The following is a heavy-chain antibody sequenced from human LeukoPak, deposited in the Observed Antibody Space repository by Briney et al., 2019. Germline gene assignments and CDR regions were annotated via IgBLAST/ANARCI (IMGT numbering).Heavy chain of an antibody. D-gene: IGHD3-16*02. V-gene: IGHV4-4*07. CDR3: ARDSPRVTFGGLIADFDS. Sequence: SETLSLTCTVSGGSISIYYWNWIRQPAGMGLEWIGRIYTSGSTNYNPSLKSRVTISVDKSKNQFSLKLRSVTDADTAVYYCARDSPRVTFGGLIADFDSWGQGTLVTVSS. CDR2: IYTSGST. CDR1: GGSISIYY. J-gene: IGHJ4*02.